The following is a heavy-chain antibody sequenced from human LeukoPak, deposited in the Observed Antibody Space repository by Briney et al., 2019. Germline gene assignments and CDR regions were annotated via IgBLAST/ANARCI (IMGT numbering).Heavy chain of an antibody. CDR3: ATMRDFGVIIMAFDI. J-gene: IGHJ3*02. Sequence: SETLSLTCTVSGGSISSSSYYWGWIRQPPGKGLEWIGSISYSGSTYYNPSLKSRVTISVDTSKNQFSLKLSSVTAADTAVYYCATMRDFGVIIMAFDIWGQGTMVTVSS. CDR2: ISYSGST. CDR1: GGSISSSSYY. V-gene: IGHV4-39*07. D-gene: IGHD3-3*01.